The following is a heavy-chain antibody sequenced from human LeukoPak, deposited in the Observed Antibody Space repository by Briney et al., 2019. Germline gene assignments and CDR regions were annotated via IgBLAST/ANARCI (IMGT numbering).Heavy chain of an antibody. CDR3: AKDLGGSSSPFDY. V-gene: IGHV3-23*01. CDR1: GFTFXSYA. Sequence: LSCAASGFTFXSYAMSWVRQARGKGLERVSAISGSGGSTYYADSVKGRFTISRDNSKNTLYLQMNSLRAEDTAVYYCAKDLGGSSSPFDYWGHRTLVTVSS. D-gene: IGHD6-6*01. CDR2: ISGSGGST. J-gene: IGHJ4*01.